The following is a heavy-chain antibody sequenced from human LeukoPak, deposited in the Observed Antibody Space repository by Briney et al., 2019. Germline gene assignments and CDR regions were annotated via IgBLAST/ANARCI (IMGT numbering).Heavy chain of an antibody. Sequence: GGSLRLSXAASGFTFSDHYMDWVRQAPGKGVEWVGRTRNKANSHTTEYAASVKGRFTISRDDSKNSLYLQMNSLKTEDTAVYYCATTKWLPLDYWGQGTLVTVSS. CDR1: GFTFSDHY. CDR2: TRNKANSHTT. D-gene: IGHD3-22*01. V-gene: IGHV3-72*01. CDR3: ATTKWLPLDY. J-gene: IGHJ4*02.